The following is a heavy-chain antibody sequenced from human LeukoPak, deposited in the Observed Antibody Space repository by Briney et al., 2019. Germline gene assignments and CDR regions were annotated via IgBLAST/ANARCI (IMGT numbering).Heavy chain of an antibody. CDR3: ARIKAGYCSGGSCFYGMDV. J-gene: IGHJ6*02. V-gene: IGHV4-39*01. Sequence: SETLSLTCTVSGGSISSSSYYWGWIRQPPGKGLEWIGSVYYSENTYYNPSLKSRVTISVDTSKNQFSLKLSSVTAADTAVYYCARIKAGYCSGGSCFYGMDVWGQGTTVTVSS. D-gene: IGHD2-15*01. CDR1: GGSISSSSYY. CDR2: VYYSENT.